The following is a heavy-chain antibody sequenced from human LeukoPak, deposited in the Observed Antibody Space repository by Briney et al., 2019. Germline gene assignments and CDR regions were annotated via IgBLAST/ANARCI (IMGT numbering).Heavy chain of an antibody. J-gene: IGHJ4*02. CDR3: AKGSYYDSSGYYFLFDY. D-gene: IGHD3-22*01. Sequence: GESLKISCKGSGYSFTSYWIGWVRQMPGKCLEWMGIIYPGDSDTRYSPSFQGQVTISADKSISTAYLQWSSLKASDTAMYYCAKGSYYDSSGYYFLFDYWGQGTLVTVSS. CDR2: IYPGDSDT. CDR1: GYSFTSYW. V-gene: IGHV5-51*01.